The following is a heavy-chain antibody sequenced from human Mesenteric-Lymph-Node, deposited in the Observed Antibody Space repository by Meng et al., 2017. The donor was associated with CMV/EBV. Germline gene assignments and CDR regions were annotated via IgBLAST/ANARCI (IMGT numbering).Heavy chain of an antibody. CDR1: GFSLTTSGMC. Sequence: SGPTLVKPTQTLTLTCTFSGFSLTTSGMCVSWVRQPPGKALEWLALIDWDDDKYYRTSLKTRLTISKDTSKNQVVLTMTNMDPGDTATYFCARSVYDSDGFYYVTAFDIWGQGTVVTVSS. D-gene: IGHD5-18*01. CDR2: IDWDDDK. V-gene: IGHV2-70*20. J-gene: IGHJ3*02. CDR3: ARSVYDSDGFYYVTAFDI.